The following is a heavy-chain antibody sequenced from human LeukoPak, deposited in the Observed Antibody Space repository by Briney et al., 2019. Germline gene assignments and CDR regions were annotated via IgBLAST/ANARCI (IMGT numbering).Heavy chain of an antibody. CDR3: ARESAVAGTRDSFDP. J-gene: IGHJ5*02. D-gene: IGHD6-19*01. V-gene: IGHV4-39*07. CDR2: IYYSGST. Sequence: SETLSLTCTVSGGSISSSSYYWGWIRQPPGKGLEWIGSIYYSGSTYYNPSLKSRVTISVDTSKNQFSLKLSSVTAADTAVYYCARESAVAGTRDSFDPCGQGTLVNVSS. CDR1: GGSISSSSYY.